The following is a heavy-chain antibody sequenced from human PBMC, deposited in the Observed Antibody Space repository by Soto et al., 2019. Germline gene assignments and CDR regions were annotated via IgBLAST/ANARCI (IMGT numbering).Heavy chain of an antibody. CDR3: ARDPPGSMIVGDFDY. CDR1: GFTFSSYA. V-gene: IGHV3-30-3*01. Sequence: GGSLRLSCAASGFTFSSYAMHWVRQAPGKGLEWVAVISYDGSNKYYADSVKGRFTISRDNSKNTLYLQMNSLRAEDTAVYYCARDPPGSMIVGDFDYWGQGTLVTVSS. CDR2: ISYDGSNK. J-gene: IGHJ4*02. D-gene: IGHD3-22*01.